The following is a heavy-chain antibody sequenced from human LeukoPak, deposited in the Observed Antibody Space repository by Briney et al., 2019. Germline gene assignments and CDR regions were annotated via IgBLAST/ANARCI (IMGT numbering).Heavy chain of an antibody. J-gene: IGHJ4*02. Sequence: PGGSLRLSCAASGFTFRNYLMHWVRQAPGKGLVWVSRVKGDGSSTDYADSVKGRFTISRDNAKNTLYLQMYSLRAEDTAAYYCVRDGDDYNFDYWGQGGLVSVSS. CDR2: VKGDGSST. CDR1: GFTFRNYL. V-gene: IGHV3-74*01. CDR3: VRDGDDYNFDY. D-gene: IGHD5-24*01.